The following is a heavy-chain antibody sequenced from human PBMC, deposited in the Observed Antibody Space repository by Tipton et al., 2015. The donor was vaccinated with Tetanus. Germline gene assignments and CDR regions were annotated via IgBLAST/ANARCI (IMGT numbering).Heavy chain of an antibody. V-gene: IGHV5-51*01. D-gene: IGHD3-3*01. Sequence: QSGAEVKKPGESLKISCKGSRNSFTTYWIGWVRQMPGKGLEWMAIIYPDGFEPRYSPPFQGHVTISVDKSINTAYLQWDSLKASDTAIYYCARHPDFWSGYYFDLWGQGTLVNVSS. CDR2: IYPDGFEP. J-gene: IGHJ4*02. CDR3: ARHPDFWSGYYFDL. CDR1: RNSFTTYW.